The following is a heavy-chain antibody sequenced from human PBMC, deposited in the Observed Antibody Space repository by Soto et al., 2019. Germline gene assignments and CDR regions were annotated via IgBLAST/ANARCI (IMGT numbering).Heavy chain of an antibody. Sequence: QLQLQESGPGLVKPSETLSLTCTVSGGSISSNSYYWAWIRQPPGKGLEWIGSIYYSGTTFYSPSLKSRVTISVDTSKTQFSLKLTSVTAADTAVYYCARRVKVATIDYWGQGILVTVSS. V-gene: IGHV4-39*01. J-gene: IGHJ4*02. D-gene: IGHD5-12*01. CDR2: IYYSGTT. CDR3: ARRVKVATIDY. CDR1: GGSISSNSYY.